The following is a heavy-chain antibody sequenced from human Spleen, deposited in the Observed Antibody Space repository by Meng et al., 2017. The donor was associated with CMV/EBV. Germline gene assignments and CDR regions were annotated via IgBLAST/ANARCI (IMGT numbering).Heavy chain of an antibody. CDR1: GFNFDDYG. CDR3: AKDIGAGGSSSWYYFDY. CDR2: INWNGNST. Sequence: GESLKISCAVSGFNFDDYGMSWVRQGPGKGLEWVSGINWNGNSTSYGDSGKGRFSISRDNAKNSLYLQMNSLRAEDTALYYCAKDIGAGGSSSWYYFDYWGQGTLVTVSS. J-gene: IGHJ4*02. D-gene: IGHD6-13*01. V-gene: IGHV3-20*04.